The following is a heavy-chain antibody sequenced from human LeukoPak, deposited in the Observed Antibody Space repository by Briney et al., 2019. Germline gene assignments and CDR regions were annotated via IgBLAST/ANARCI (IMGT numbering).Heavy chain of an antibody. CDR1: EFTFSDAW. J-gene: IGHJ4*02. CDR2: IKSKAAGGTT. CDR3: STDYLGHY. D-gene: IGHD2/OR15-2a*01. Sequence: GGSLRLSCAASEFTFSDAWMSWVRQSPGKGLEWVGRIKSKAAGGTTDYATPVKGRFSISRDDSKNTLYLQMNSLKPEDTAVYYCSTDYLGHYWGQGTVVTVSS. V-gene: IGHV3-15*01.